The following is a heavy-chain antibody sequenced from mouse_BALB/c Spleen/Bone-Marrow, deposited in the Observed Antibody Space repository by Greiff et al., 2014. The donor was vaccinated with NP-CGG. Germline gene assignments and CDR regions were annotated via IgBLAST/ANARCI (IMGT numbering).Heavy chain of an antibody. CDR2: IDPVSGNT. Sequence: VQLQQSGADLVKPGASVKLSCTTSGFNIKDTFMHWVKQRPEQGLEWIGRIDPVSGNTKYDPKFQGKATLTAETSSNKVSLQLSGLTSEDTAVYYCAHDAPFTYWGQGTLVTVSA. CDR3: AHDAPFTY. J-gene: IGHJ3*01. D-gene: IGHD2-3*01. CDR1: GFNIKDTF. V-gene: IGHV14-3*02.